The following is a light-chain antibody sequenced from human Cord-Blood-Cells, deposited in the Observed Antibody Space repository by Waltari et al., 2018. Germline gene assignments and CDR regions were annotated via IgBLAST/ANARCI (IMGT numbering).Light chain of an antibody. Sequence: QSARTQPSSVSGSPGQSLHISCPATCSDDGCYTYVPWYQQHPGKPPKLMIYDVSNRPSGVSNRFSGSKSGNTASLTISGLKAEDEADYYCSSYTSSSTYVCGTGTKVTVL. J-gene: IGLJ1*01. CDR2: DVS. V-gene: IGLV2-14*03. CDR1: CSDDGCYTY. CDR3: SSYTSSSTYV.